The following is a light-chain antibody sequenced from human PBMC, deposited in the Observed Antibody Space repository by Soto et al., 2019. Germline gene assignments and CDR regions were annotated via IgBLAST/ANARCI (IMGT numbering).Light chain of an antibody. J-gene: IGLJ2*01. V-gene: IGLV4-69*02. CDR3: QTWDTRNVV. Sequence: QSVLTQSPSASAPLGASAKLTCTLTSGQSSYAIAWHQQQPEKGPRYLMKVNGDGTYSKGDGIPDRFSGSSSGAERYLTISSLHSDDEADYYCQTWDTRNVVFGGGTKLTVL. CDR1: SGQSSYA. CDR2: VNGDGTY.